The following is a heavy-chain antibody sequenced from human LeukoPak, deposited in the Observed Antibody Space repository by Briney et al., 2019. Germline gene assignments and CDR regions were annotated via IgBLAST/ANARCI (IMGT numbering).Heavy chain of an antibody. V-gene: IGHV3-23*01. D-gene: IGHD1-14*01. CDR1: GFTFSGYA. CDR2: ISGSGGST. J-gene: IGHJ6*03. Sequence: GGSLRLSCAASGFTFSGYAMSWVRQAPGKGLEWVSAISGSGGSTYYADSVKGRFTISRDNSKNTLYLQMNSLRAEDTAVYYCAKNGEPHYYMDVWGKGTTVTVSS. CDR3: AKNGEPHYYMDV.